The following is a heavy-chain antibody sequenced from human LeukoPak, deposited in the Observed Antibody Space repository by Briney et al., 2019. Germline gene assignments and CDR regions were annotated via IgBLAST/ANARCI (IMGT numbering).Heavy chain of an antibody. CDR2: LNPSGGST. D-gene: IGHD5-12*01. Sequence: ASVKVSCKASGYTFTNYYMHWVRQAPGQGLEWMGILNPSGGSTSYAQKFQGSVTMTRDTSTSTVYMELSNLRSEDTAVYYCARSSWGYSGQYYYGMDVWGQGTTVTVSS. J-gene: IGHJ6*02. CDR1: GYTFTNYY. CDR3: ARSSWGYSGQYYYGMDV. V-gene: IGHV1-46*01.